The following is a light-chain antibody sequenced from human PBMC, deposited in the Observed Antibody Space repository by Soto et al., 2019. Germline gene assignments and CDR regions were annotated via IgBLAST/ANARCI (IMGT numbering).Light chain of an antibody. Sequence: QSALTQPASVSGSPGQSITISCTGTSSDVGRYNLVSWYQQHPGKAPKLMIYEGSKRPSGVSNRFSGSKSGNTASLTISGVKAEDEADYYCCSYAGSSTLVFGGGTKLTVL. CDR3: CSYAGSSTLV. CDR2: EGS. V-gene: IGLV2-23*01. CDR1: SSDVGRYNL. J-gene: IGLJ2*01.